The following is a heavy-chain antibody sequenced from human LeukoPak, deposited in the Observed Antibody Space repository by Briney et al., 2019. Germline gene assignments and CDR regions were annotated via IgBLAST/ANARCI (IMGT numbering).Heavy chain of an antibody. CDR1: GFTFSSYW. J-gene: IGHJ3*02. V-gene: IGHV3-74*01. CDR3: AREVAAGMGSVHAFDI. D-gene: IGHD6-13*01. Sequence: GGSLRLSCAASGFTFSSYWMHWVRQAPGKGLVWVSHINSDGGSTSYADSVKGRFTISRDNSKNTLYLQMNSLRAEDTAVYYCAREVAAGMGSVHAFDIWGQGTMVTVSS. CDR2: INSDGGST.